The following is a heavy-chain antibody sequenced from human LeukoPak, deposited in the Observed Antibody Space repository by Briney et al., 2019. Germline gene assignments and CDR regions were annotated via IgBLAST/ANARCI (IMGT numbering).Heavy chain of an antibody. J-gene: IGHJ6*02. Sequence: ASVKVSCKASGYTFTGYYMHWVRQAPGQGLEWVGWINPNSGGTNYAQKFQGRVTMTRDTSISTAYMELSRLRSDDTAVYYCARGVSIVGATFYYYYYGMDVWGQGTTVTVSS. V-gene: IGHV1-2*02. CDR2: INPNSGGT. CDR3: ARGVSIVGATFYYYYYGMDV. CDR1: GYTFTGYY. D-gene: IGHD1-26*01.